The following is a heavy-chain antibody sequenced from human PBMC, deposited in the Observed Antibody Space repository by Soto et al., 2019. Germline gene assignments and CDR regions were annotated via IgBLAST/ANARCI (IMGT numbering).Heavy chain of an antibody. V-gene: IGHV3-23*01. D-gene: IGHD6-25*01. Sequence: PGGSLRLSCAASAFTFSHHAMAWVRQAPGKGLEWVAHITSYGGATHYADSVKGRFTISRDNSKNMVYLQMNALRAEDTAVYYCAKGTSLFDDSGYYFLSYYDHWGQGILVTVSS. J-gene: IGHJ4*02. CDR2: ITSYGGAT. CDR1: AFTFSHHA. CDR3: AKGTSLFDDSGYYFLSYYDH.